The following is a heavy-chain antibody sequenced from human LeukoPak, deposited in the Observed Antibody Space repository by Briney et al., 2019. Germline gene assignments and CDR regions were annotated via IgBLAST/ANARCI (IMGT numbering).Heavy chain of an antibody. J-gene: IGHJ5*02. CDR1: GGTFSSYA. V-gene: IGHV1-69*05. Sequence: SVKVSCKASGGTFSSYAISWVRQAPGQGLEWMGGIIPIFGTANYAQKFQGRVTITTDESTSTAYMELSSLRSEDTAVYYCAKHGSGSYYNVSFDPWGQGTPVTVSS. D-gene: IGHD3-10*01. CDR2: IIPIFGTA. CDR3: AKHGSGSYYNVSFDP.